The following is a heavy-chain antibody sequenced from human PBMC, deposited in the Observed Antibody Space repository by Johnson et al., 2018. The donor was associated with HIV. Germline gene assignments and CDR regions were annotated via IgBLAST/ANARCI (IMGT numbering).Heavy chain of an antibody. J-gene: IGHJ3*02. CDR3: ARENWGQRMNAFDI. Sequence: HVQLVESGGGVVQPGRSLRLSCAASGFTFSSYGMHWVRQAPGKGLEWVAVIWYDGSNKYYADSVKGRFTISRDNSKNTLYLQMNSLRAEDTAVYYCARENWGQRMNAFDIWGQGTMVTVSS. V-gene: IGHV3-30*19. D-gene: IGHD7-27*01. CDR2: IWYDGSNK. CDR1: GFTFSSYG.